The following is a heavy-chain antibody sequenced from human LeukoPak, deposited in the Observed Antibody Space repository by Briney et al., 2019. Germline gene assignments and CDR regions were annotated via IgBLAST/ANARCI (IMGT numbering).Heavy chain of an antibody. V-gene: IGHV1-46*01. Sequence: ASVKVSCKASGYTFTSYYMHWVRQAPGQGLEWMEIINPSGGSTSYAQKFQGRVTMTRDTSTSTVYMELSSLRSEDTAVYYCARDVSPLYYYDSSDVNWFDPWGQGTLVTVSS. CDR3: ARDVSPLYYYDSSDVNWFDP. D-gene: IGHD3-22*01. J-gene: IGHJ5*02. CDR1: GYTFTSYY. CDR2: INPSGGST.